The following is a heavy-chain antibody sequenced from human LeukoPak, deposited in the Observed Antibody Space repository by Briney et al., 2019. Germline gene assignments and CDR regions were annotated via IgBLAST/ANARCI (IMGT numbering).Heavy chain of an antibody. CDR3: TRGSYDVLTGYSTLGEY. J-gene: IGHJ4*02. Sequence: SETLSLTCTVSGGSLSSGGYSWSWIRQPPGKGLEWIGNIYYSGSTYYNPSRKSRLTISLDTSQRHFSLRLSSVTDADTASYYCTRGSYDVLTGYSTLGEYWGQGTLVTVSS. V-gene: IGHV4-39*02. CDR2: IYYSGST. CDR1: GGSLSSGGYS. D-gene: IGHD3-9*01.